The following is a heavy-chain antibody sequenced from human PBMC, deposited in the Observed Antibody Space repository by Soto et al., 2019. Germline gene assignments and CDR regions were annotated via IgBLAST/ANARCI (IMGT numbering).Heavy chain of an antibody. Sequence: QVQLVQSGAEEKKPGASVKVSCKASGYTFTSYAMHWLRQAPGQRLEWMGWINAGNGNTKYSQKFQGIVTITRDTSASTAYMELSSLRSEDTAVYYCARSIVVVTALDYWGPGTLVTVSS. D-gene: IGHD2-21*02. J-gene: IGHJ4*02. CDR1: GYTFTSYA. CDR3: ARSIVVVTALDY. V-gene: IGHV1-3*05. CDR2: INAGNGNT.